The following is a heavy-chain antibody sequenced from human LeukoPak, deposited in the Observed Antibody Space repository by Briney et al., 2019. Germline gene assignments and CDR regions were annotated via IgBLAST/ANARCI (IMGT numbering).Heavy chain of an antibody. CDR3: ARTADASSWYFFDY. V-gene: IGHV4-34*01. CDR1: GGSFSVYY. CDR2: INHSGST. Sequence: SETLSLTCAVYGGSFSVYYWSWIRQPPGRGLEWIGEINHSGSTNYNPSLKSRVTISVDTSKNQFSLKLSSVTAADTAVYYCARTADASSWYFFDYWGQGTLVTVSS. D-gene: IGHD6-13*01. J-gene: IGHJ4*02.